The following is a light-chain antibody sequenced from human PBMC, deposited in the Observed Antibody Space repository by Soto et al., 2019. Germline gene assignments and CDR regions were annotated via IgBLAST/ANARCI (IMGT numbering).Light chain of an antibody. CDR1: DSNIGSTA. V-gene: IGLV1-44*01. CDR2: SSN. J-gene: IGLJ2*01. Sequence: QSVLTQPPSVSATPGQGVTPSCSGGDSNIGSTAVNWYQQVPGTAPKLLIYSSNQRPSGVPDRISGSKSGTSASLAISGLQSEDEADYYCAAWDDDLHVWLFGGGTQLTVL. CDR3: AAWDDDLHVWL.